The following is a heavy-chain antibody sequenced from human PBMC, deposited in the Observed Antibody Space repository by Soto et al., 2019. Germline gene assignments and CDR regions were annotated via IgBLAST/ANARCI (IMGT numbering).Heavy chain of an antibody. CDR3: AGGGYDSSGYYEYYFDY. CDR2: IIPIFGTA. J-gene: IGHJ4*02. Sequence: QVQLVQSGAEVKKPGSSVKVSCKASGGTFSSYAISWVRQAPGQGLEWMGGIIPIFGTANYAQKFQGRVTITADESTSTAYMELSSLRSEDTAVYYCAGGGYDSSGYYEYYFDYWGQGTLVTVFS. D-gene: IGHD3-22*01. CDR1: GGTFSSYA. V-gene: IGHV1-69*01.